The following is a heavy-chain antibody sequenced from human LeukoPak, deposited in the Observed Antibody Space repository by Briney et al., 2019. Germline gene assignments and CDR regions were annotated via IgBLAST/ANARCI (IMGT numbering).Heavy chain of an antibody. CDR2: INTDGSST. Sequence: GGSLRLSCTASGFTFSGYWMHWVRQAPGKGLVWVSRINTDGSSTSYADSVKGRFTISRDNAENTLYLQMNSLRADDTAVYYCARGGGSAISNWGQGTLVTVPS. J-gene: IGHJ4*02. V-gene: IGHV3-74*01. CDR3: ARGGGSAISN. CDR1: GFTFSGYW.